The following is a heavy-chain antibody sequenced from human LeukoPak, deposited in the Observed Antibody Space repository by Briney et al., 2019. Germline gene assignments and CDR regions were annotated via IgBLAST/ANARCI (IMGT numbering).Heavy chain of an antibody. CDR1: GNTLTELS. D-gene: IGHD3-3*01. Sequence: GASVKVSCKVSGNTLTELSMHWVRQAPGKGLEWMGGFDPEDGETIYAQKFQGRVTMTEDTSTDTAYMELSSLRSEDTAVYYCATVPIFGVVMGYYFDYWGQGTLVTVSS. V-gene: IGHV1-24*01. J-gene: IGHJ4*02. CDR3: ATVPIFGVVMGYYFDY. CDR2: FDPEDGET.